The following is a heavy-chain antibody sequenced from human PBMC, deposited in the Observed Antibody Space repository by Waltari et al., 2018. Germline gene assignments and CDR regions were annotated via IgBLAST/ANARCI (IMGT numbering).Heavy chain of an antibody. CDR2: IKSKANSYAT. D-gene: IGHD6-19*01. V-gene: IGHV3-73*01. Sequence: GLVQPGGSLKLSCAASGFTFSGSAMHWVRQASGKGLEWVGHIKSKANSYATAYAASVKGRFTISRDDSKNTAYLQMNSLKTEDTAVYYCTRVEQWLTPFDDWGQGTLVTVSS. J-gene: IGHJ4*02. CDR1: GFTFSGSA. CDR3: TRVEQWLTPFDD.